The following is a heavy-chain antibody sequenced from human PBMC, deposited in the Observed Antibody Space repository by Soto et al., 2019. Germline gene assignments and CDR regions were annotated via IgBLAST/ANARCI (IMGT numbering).Heavy chain of an antibody. CDR3: ARDQSDYYDFRSGPDAFDI. V-gene: IGHV3-21*01. CDR2: ISSSSSYI. D-gene: IGHD3-3*01. CDR1: GFTFSSYS. J-gene: IGHJ3*02. Sequence: PGGSLGRSCAASGFTFSSYSMNWVRQAPGKGLEWVSSISSSSSYICYADSVKGRFTISRDNAKNSLYLQMNSLRAEDTAVYYCARDQSDYYDFRSGPDAFDIWGQGTMVTVSS.